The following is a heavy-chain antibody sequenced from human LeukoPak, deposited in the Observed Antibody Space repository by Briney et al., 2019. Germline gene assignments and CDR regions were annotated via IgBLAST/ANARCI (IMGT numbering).Heavy chain of an antibody. D-gene: IGHD3-22*01. J-gene: IGHJ5*02. CDR1: GGPISSYY. V-gene: IGHV4-59*01. CDR3: ARGRYYYDSSGYYYDNWFDP. CDR2: IYYSGTT. Sequence: RSSETLSLTCTVAGGPISSYYWSWIRQPPGKGLEYIGLIYYSGTTKYNPSLKSRANISVDTSKNQFSLKLPSVTAADTAVYYCARGRYYYDSSGYYYDNWFDPWGQGTLVTVSS.